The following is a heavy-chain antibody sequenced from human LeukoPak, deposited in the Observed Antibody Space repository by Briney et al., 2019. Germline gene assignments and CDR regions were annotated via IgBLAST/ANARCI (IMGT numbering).Heavy chain of an antibody. J-gene: IGHJ4*02. CDR2: IKKDGSEK. D-gene: IGHD6-13*01. CDR1: GFTFSRYW. Sequence: GGSLRLSCAASGFTFSRYWMSWVRQAPGKGPEWVANIKKDGSEKYYVDSVKGRFTISRDNAKNSLYLQMNSLRAEDTAVYYCAKNRNGYSSSWYYFDYWGQGTLVTVSS. V-gene: IGHV3-7*01. CDR3: AKNRNGYSSSWYYFDY.